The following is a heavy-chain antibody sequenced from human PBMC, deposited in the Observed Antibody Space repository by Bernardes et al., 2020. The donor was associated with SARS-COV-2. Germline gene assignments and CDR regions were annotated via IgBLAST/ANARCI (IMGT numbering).Heavy chain of an antibody. D-gene: IGHD1-1*01. J-gene: IGHJ3*02. CDR1: GFTFSYYY. Sequence: GGSLRLSCAASGFTFSYYYMSWIRQAPGKGLEWVSYISSSSSYTNYADSVKGRFTISRDNAKNSLYLQMNSLRAEDTAVYYCARKGGVQLELKEAFDIWGQGRMVSVSS. CDR3: ARKGGVQLELKEAFDI. V-gene: IGHV3-11*03. CDR2: ISSSSSYT.